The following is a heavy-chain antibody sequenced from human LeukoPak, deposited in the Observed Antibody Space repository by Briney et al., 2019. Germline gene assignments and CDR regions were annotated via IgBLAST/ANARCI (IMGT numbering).Heavy chain of an antibody. CDR2: ISYDGSNT. CDR1: GFTFSSYG. D-gene: IGHD3-3*01. CDR3: ARDRTRTIFGVVHAFDI. V-gene: IGHV3-30*03. Sequence: GGSLRLSCAASGFTFSSYGMYWVRQAPGKGLEWVATISYDGSNTYYADSLKGRFTISRDISKNTLYLQMNSLRAEDTAVYYCARDRTRTIFGVVHAFDIWGQGTMVTVSS. J-gene: IGHJ3*02.